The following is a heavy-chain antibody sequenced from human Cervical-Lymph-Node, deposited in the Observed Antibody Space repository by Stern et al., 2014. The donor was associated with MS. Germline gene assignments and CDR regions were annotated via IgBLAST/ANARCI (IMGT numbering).Heavy chain of an antibody. J-gene: IGHJ4*02. CDR2: INGDGTVS. D-gene: IGHD1-1*01. V-gene: IGHV3-74*02. CDR3: ASAYRAS. CDR1: GFNFRTYW. Sequence: VQLVQSGGGIVQPGGSLMISCVASGFNFRTYWMHWVRQGPGKGLEWVSRINGDGTVSTYEDSVRGRFTISRNNANNTMSLQLDNLRVEDTAIYYCASAYRASWGQGTLVTVST.